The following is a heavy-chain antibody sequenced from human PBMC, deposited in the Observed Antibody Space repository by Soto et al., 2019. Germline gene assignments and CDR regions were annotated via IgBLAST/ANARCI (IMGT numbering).Heavy chain of an antibody. D-gene: IGHD3-3*01. V-gene: IGHV4-31*03. J-gene: IGHJ4*02. CDR1: GGSISSGGYY. CDR3: ARGYDFWSGYYQGPGHFVY. CDR2: IYYSGST. Sequence: SETLSLTCTVSGGSISSGGYYWSWIRQHPGKGLEWIGYIYYSGSTYYNPSLKSRVTISVDTSKNQFSLKLSSVTAADTAVYYCARGYDFWSGYYQGPGHFVYWGQGTLVTVSS.